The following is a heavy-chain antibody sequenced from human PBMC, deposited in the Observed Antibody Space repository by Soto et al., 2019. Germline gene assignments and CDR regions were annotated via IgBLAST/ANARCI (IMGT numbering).Heavy chain of an antibody. D-gene: IGHD3-16*02. V-gene: IGHV3-74*01. Sequence: GGSLRLSCAASGFTFSSYWMHWVRQAPGKGLVWVSRINSDGSSTSYADSVKGRFTISRDNAKNTLYLQMTSLRAEDTAVYYCARDGPEYYDYVWGRYRQSPFDYWGQGTLVTVSS. CDR3: ARDGPEYYDYVWGRYRQSPFDY. CDR2: INSDGSST. J-gene: IGHJ4*02. CDR1: GFTFSSYW.